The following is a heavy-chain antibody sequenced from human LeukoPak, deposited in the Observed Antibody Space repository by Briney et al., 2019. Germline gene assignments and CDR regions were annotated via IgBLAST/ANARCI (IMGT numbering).Heavy chain of an antibody. CDR2: IKSKTDGGTT. D-gene: IGHD6-25*01. Sequence: PGGSLRLSCAASGFTFSNAWMSWVRQAPGKGLEWVGRIKSKTDGGTTDYAAPVKGRFTISRDDSKNTLYLQMNSLKTEDTAVYYCARSESSARGSDYWGQGTLVTVSS. V-gene: IGHV3-15*01. CDR3: ARSESSARGSDY. CDR1: GFTFSNAW. J-gene: IGHJ4*02.